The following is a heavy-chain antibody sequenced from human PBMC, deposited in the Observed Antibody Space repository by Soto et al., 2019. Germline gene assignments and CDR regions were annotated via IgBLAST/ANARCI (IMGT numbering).Heavy chain of an antibody. D-gene: IGHD1-26*01. CDR1: GFTFSSYG. CDR2: IWHDGSEK. V-gene: IGHV3-33*08. J-gene: IGHJ4*02. Sequence: GGSLRLSCAASGFTFSSYGMNWVRQAPGKGLEWVAVIWHDGSEKYYADSVKGRFTISRDNSKNTLFLQMNSLTAEDTAVYYCARDQIVGTTNGYWGQGTQVTVSS. CDR3: ARDQIVGTTNGY.